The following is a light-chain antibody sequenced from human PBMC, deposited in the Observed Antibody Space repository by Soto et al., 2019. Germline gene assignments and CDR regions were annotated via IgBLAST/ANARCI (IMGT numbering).Light chain of an antibody. J-gene: IGKJ5*01. V-gene: IGKV3-11*01. CDR2: DAS. CDR1: QSVRSY. Sequence: EIVLTQSPAPLSVSPGERATLSCRASQSVRSYLGCCQQKPGQAPRLLIFDASNRATGIPPRFSGSWSGTDFTLTISSLEPEDAAVYYCQQRHMWPITFGQGTRLEIK. CDR3: QQRHMWPIT.